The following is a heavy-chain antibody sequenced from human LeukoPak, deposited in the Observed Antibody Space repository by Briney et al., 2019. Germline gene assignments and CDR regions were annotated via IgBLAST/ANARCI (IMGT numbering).Heavy chain of an antibody. D-gene: IGHD3-16*02. V-gene: IGHV3-7*01. J-gene: IGHJ4*02. CDR2: IKQDGSEK. Sequence: PGGSLRLSCAASAFTFSSYSMNWVRQAPGKGLEWVANIKQDGSEKYYVDSVKGRFTISRDNAKNSVYLQMNSLRAEDTAMYYCARVRIEYDYVWGSYRRNPSFDYWGQGTLVTVSS. CDR3: ARVRIEYDYVWGSYRRNPSFDY. CDR1: AFTFSSYS.